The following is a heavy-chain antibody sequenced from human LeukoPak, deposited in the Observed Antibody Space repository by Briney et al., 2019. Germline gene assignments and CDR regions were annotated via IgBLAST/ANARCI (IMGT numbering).Heavy chain of an antibody. D-gene: IGHD3-10*01. V-gene: IGHV3-7*01. CDR3: ARSEYYFDY. J-gene: IGHJ4*02. CDR2: IKQDGSEK. CDR1: GFTFSSHW. Sequence: GGSLRLSCAASGFTFSSHWMSWVRQGPGKGLEWVANIKQDGSEKYYLDSVKGRFTISRDNAKNSLYLQMNSLRAEDTAVYYCARSEYYFDYWGQGTLVTVSS.